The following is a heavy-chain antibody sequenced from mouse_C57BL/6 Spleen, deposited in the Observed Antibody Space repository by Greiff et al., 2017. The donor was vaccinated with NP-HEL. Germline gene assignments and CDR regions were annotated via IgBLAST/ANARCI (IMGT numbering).Heavy chain of an antibody. CDR2: ISSGGSYT. D-gene: IGHD1-1*01. Sequence: EVQGVESGGDLVKPGGSLKLSCAASGFTFSSYGMSWVRQTPDKRLEWVATISSGGSYTYYPDSVKGRFTISRDNAKNTLYLQMSSLKYEDTAMYYCARHGSSQYYFDDWGQGTTLTVSS. CDR3: ARHGSSQYYFDD. CDR1: GFTFSSYG. V-gene: IGHV5-6*01. J-gene: IGHJ2*01.